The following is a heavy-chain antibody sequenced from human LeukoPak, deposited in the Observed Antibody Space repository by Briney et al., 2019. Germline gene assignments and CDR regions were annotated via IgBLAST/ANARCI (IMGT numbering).Heavy chain of an antibody. CDR3: ARGSGSSWFDL. Sequence: ASVKVSCKASGYTFTGNYMHWVQQAPGQGLEWMGWINANSGGTKYAQKFQGRVTMIRDTSISTAYMELSSLRSDDTAVYYCARGSGSSWFDLWGQGTLVTVSS. CDR1: GYTFTGNY. V-gene: IGHV1-2*02. D-gene: IGHD3-10*01. J-gene: IGHJ5*02. CDR2: INANSGGT.